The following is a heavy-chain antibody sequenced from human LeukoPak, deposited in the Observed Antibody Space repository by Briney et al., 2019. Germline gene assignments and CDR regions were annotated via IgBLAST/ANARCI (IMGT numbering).Heavy chain of an antibody. Sequence: ASVKVSCEASGYTFTNNYLHWVRQAPGQGLEWMGMIYPRDGSTSYAQNFQGRVTVTRDTSTTTVHMELSGLRSEDTAVYYCARDQEGFDYWGQGTLVTVSS. CDR1: GYTFTNNY. J-gene: IGHJ4*02. CDR3: ARDQEGFDY. CDR2: IYPRDGST. V-gene: IGHV1-46*01.